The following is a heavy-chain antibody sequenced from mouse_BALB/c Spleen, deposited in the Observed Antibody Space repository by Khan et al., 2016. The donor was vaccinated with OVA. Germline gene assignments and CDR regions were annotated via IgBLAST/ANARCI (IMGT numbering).Heavy chain of an antibody. V-gene: IGHV1S136*01. CDR1: GYTFTNYV. CDR3: AREASNGDFSFAY. J-gene: IGHJ3*01. CDR2: INPYNDGF. Sequence: EVQLQQSGPDLVKPGASVKMSCKASGYTFTNYVIHWVKQKPGQGLEWIGYINPYNDGFRFNEKLKGKATLTSDNSSSASYLELSSLTSEYSAVYCCAREASNGDFSFAYWGQGTLVTVSA. D-gene: IGHD4-1*01.